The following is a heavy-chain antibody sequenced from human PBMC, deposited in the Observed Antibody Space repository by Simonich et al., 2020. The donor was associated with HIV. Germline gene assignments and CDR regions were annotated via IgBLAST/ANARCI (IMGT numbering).Heavy chain of an antibody. D-gene: IGHD3-9*01. CDR1: GHTLTELS. V-gene: IGHV1-24*01. Sequence: QVQLVQSGAEVKKPGASVKVSCKVYGHTLTELSMHWVRQAPGKGLEWTGGLNPKDGHTIYAQKFQGRVSMTEETSTESAYMELSSLRSDDTAVYYCATWEVKDYVLTGYTYWYFDLWGRGTLVTVSS. J-gene: IGHJ2*01. CDR2: LNPKDGHT. CDR3: ATWEVKDYVLTGYTYWYFDL.